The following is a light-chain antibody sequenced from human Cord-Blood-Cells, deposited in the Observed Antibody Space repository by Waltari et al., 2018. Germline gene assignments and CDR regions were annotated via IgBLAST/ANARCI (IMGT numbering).Light chain of an antibody. J-gene: IGLJ3*02. CDR1: RSAVGSYNL. CDR2: EGS. CDR3: CSYAGSFWV. Sequence: QSALTPPASVSGSPGQSITLSCTGTRSAVGSYNLFSWYQQHPGKAPKLMIYEGSKRPSGVSNRFSGSKSGNTASLTIAGLQAEDEADYYCCSYAGSFWVFGGGTKLTVL. V-gene: IGLV2-23*01.